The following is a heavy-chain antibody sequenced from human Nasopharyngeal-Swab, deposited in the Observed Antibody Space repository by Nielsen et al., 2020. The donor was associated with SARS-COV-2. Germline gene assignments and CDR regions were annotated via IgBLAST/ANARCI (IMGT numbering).Heavy chain of an antibody. CDR3: ARGVRLTRITMVRGPIESVYGMDV. Sequence: GSLRLSCAVYGGSFSGYYWSWIRQPPGKGLEWIGEINHSGSTNYNPSLKSRGTISVDTSKNQFSLKLSSVTAADTAVYYCARGVRLTRITMVRGPIESVYGMDVWGQGTTVTVSS. V-gene: IGHV4-34*01. CDR1: GGSFSGYY. D-gene: IGHD3-10*01. CDR2: INHSGST. J-gene: IGHJ6*02.